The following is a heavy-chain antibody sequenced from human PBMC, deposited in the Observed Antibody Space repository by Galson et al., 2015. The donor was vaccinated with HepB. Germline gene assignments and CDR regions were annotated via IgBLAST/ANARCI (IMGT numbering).Heavy chain of an antibody. CDR2: ISGSGGST. CDR1: GFTFSSYA. V-gene: IGHV3-23*01. D-gene: IGHD3-10*01. J-gene: IGHJ2*01. Sequence: SLRLSCAASGFTFSSYAMSWVRQAPGKGLEWVSAISGSGGSTYYADSVKGRFTISRDNSKNTLYLQMNSLRAEDTAVYYCAKLGAGFGELFSQGFWYFDLWGRGTWSLSPQ. CDR3: AKLGAGFGELFSQGFWYFDL.